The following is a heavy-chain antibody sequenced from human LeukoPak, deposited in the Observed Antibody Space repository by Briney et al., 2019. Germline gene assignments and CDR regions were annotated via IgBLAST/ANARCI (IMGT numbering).Heavy chain of an antibody. J-gene: IGHJ4*02. CDR2: ISSSSSYI. V-gene: IGHV3-21*01. D-gene: IGHD2-15*01. CDR1: GFTFSSYS. Sequence: GGSLRLSCAASGFTFSSYSMDWVRQAPGKGLEWVSSISSSSSYIYYADSVKGRFTISRDNAKNSLYLQMNSLRAEDTAVYYCARVRCSGGSCYSVSSDYWGQGTLVTVSS. CDR3: ARVRCSGGSCYSVSSDY.